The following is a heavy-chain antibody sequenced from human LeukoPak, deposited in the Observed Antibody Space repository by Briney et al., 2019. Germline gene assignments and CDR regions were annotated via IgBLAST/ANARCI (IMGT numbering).Heavy chain of an antibody. Sequence: SETLSLTCTVSGGSISSSPYYWGWIRQPPGKGLEWIGTIYYRGSTYSNPSLNSRVTISLDTSKNQFSLRLRSVTAADTALYYCARHYLSDGILSTFDPWGQGTLVTVCS. CDR3: ARHYLSDGILSTFDP. CDR2: IYYRGST. J-gene: IGHJ5*02. V-gene: IGHV4-39*01. D-gene: IGHD2-2*01. CDR1: GGSISSSPYY.